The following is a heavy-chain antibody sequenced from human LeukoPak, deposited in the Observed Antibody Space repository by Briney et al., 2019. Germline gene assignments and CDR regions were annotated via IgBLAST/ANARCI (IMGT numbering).Heavy chain of an antibody. D-gene: IGHD3-22*01. V-gene: IGHV1-2*02. Sequence: GASVKVSCKASGYTFTSYGISWVRQAPGQGLEWMGWINPNSGGTNYAQKFQGRVTMTRDTSISTAYMELSRLRSDDTAVYYCARDHSGYDSSGYSERQFDYWGQGTLVTVSS. CDR2: INPNSGGT. CDR3: ARDHSGYDSSGYSERQFDY. J-gene: IGHJ4*02. CDR1: GYTFTSYG.